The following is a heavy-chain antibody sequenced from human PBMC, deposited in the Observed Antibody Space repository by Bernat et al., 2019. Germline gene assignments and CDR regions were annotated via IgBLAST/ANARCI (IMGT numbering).Heavy chain of an antibody. Sequence: QVQLVESGGGVVQPGRSLRLSCAASGFTFSSYAMHWVRQAPGKGLEWVAVISYDGSNKYYADSVKGRFTISRDNSKNTLYLQMNSLRAEDTAVYYCARDLIAGSGRNWCDPWGQGTLVTVSS. CDR1: GFTFSSYA. CDR3: ARDLIAGSGRNWCDP. CDR2: ISYDGSNK. D-gene: IGHD6-13*01. V-gene: IGHV3-30-3*01. J-gene: IGHJ5*02.